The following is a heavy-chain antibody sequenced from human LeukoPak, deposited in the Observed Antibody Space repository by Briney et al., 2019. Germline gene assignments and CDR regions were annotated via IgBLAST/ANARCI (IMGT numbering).Heavy chain of an antibody. V-gene: IGHV3-23*01. J-gene: IGHJ4*02. CDR1: GFTFSRYS. Sequence: PGGSLRLSCAASGFTFSRYSMTWVRRAPGKGLEWVSTIGDSGDKSYYPDSVKGRFTFSRDLSRDTLFLEMHNLRAEDTAVYYCAKGRALWTYDFDSWGQGTLVTVSS. CDR3: AKGRALWTYDFDS. D-gene: IGHD3/OR15-3a*01. CDR2: IGDSGDKS.